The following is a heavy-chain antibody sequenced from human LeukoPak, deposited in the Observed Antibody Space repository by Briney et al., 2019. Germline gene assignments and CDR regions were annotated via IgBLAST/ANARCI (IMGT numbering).Heavy chain of an antibody. Sequence: PGGSLRLSCAASGFTFSSYWMYWVRQAPGEGVLWVSRISSDGSSTSYADSVKGRFTIFRDNAKNTLYLQMNSLGAEDTAVYYCARALPPSVNTPWKWGQGTQVTVPS. V-gene: IGHV3-74*01. D-gene: IGHD1-1*01. CDR2: ISSDGSST. CDR1: GFTFSSYW. J-gene: IGHJ4*02. CDR3: ARALPPSVNTPWK.